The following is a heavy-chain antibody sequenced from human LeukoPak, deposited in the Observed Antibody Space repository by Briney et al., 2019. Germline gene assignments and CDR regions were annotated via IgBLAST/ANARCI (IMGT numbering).Heavy chain of an antibody. V-gene: IGHV4-39*01. J-gene: IGHJ3*02. Sequence: SETLSLTCTVSGGSISSSSYYWGWIRQPPGKGLEWIGSIYYSGSTYYNPSLKSRVTISVDTSKNQFSLKLSSVTAADTAVYYCARTWGRSSSADDAFDIWGQGTMVTVSS. D-gene: IGHD6-6*01. CDR2: IYYSGST. CDR3: ARTWGRSSSADDAFDI. CDR1: GGSISSSSYY.